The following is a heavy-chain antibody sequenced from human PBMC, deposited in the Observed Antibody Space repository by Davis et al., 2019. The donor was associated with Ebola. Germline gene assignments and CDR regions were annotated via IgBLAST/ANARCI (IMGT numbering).Heavy chain of an antibody. CDR2: ISGSGSST. V-gene: IGHV3-23*01. CDR1: GFMFSSFA. CDR3: ARDSRFDSSGYYRNYYYGMDV. J-gene: IGHJ6*02. Sequence: GSLRLSCAASGFMFSSFALTWVRQAPGKGLEWVATISGSGSSTYYADSVKGRFTISRDNSKNTLYLQMNSLRAEDTAVYYCARDSRFDSSGYYRNYYYGMDVWGQGTTVTVSS. D-gene: IGHD3-22*01.